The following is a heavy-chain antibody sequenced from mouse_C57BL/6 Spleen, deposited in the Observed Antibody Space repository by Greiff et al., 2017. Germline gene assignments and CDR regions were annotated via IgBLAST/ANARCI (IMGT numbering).Heavy chain of an antibody. CDR1: GFTFSDYY. Sequence: EVKLMESGGGLVQPGGSLKLSCAASGFTFSDYYMYWVRQTPEKRLEWVAYISNGGGSTYYPDTVKGRFTISRDNAKNTLYLQMSRLKSEDTAMYYCARHPDGYYAMDYWGQGTSVTVSS. CDR3: ARHPDGYYAMDY. CDR2: ISNGGGST. D-gene: IGHD2-3*01. J-gene: IGHJ4*01. V-gene: IGHV5-12*01.